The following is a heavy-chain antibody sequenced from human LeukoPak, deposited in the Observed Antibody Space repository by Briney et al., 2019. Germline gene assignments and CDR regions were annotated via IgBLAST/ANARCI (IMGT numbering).Heavy chain of an antibody. J-gene: IGHJ4*02. CDR2: INHSGST. V-gene: IGHV4-34*01. Sequence: SETLSLTCAVYGGSFSGYYWSWIRQPPGKGLEWIGEINHSGSTNYNPSLKSRVTISVDTSKNQFSLKLSSVTAADTAVYYCARRTFYGDYFWGQGTLVTVSS. CDR3: ARRTFYGDYF. CDR1: GGSFSGYY. D-gene: IGHD4-17*01.